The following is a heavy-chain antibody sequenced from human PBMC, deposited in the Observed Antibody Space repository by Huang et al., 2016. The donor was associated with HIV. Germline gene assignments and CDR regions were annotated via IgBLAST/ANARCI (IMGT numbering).Heavy chain of an antibody. Sequence: QLVESGGDSVQSGRSLRLSCRGSGFIFNDFAINWFRQSPGKGLEVIGCVRSKAVGGGSKSAQSVKGRFTVARDEAKNVAFLQMDNLQVDDTAIYYCSHSGDDYFYFYMDVWGNGTTVIVS. D-gene: IGHD4-17*01. V-gene: IGHV3-49*03. J-gene: IGHJ6*03. CDR2: VRSKAVGGGS. CDR1: GFIFNDFA. CDR3: SHSGDDYFYFYMDV.